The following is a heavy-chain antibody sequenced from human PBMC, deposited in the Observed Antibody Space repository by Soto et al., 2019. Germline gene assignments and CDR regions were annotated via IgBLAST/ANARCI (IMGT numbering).Heavy chain of an antibody. D-gene: IGHD1-7*01. Sequence: LSLTCTVSGGSVSSGSYYWSWIRQPPGKGLEWIGYIYYSGSTNYNPSLKSRVTISVDTSKNQFSLKLSSVTAADTAVYYCARDRLITGTNYYYYYGMDVWGQGTTVTVSS. CDR2: IYYSGST. V-gene: IGHV4-61*01. CDR3: ARDRLITGTNYYYYYGMDV. J-gene: IGHJ6*02. CDR1: GGSVSSGSYY.